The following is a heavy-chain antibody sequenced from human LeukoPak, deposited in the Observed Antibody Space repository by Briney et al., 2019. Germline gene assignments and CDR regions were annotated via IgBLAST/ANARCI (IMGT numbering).Heavy chain of an antibody. CDR3: AKECGRNYDDRAFDI. Sequence: SGGSLRLSCAASGFTFSSYPMNWVRQSPERGLEWVSAISGTGGSTSYTDSLKGRFTISRDNSKSTLYLQMSSLTAEDAAVYYCAKECGRNYDDRAFDIWGQGTMVTVSS. V-gene: IGHV3-23*01. CDR2: ISGTGGST. J-gene: IGHJ3*02. D-gene: IGHD3-22*01. CDR1: GFTFSSYP.